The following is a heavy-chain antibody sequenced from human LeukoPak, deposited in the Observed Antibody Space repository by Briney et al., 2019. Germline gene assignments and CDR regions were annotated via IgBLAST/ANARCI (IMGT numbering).Heavy chain of an antibody. D-gene: IGHD3-22*01. Sequence: GGSLRLSCAASGFTFSNYAMSWVRQAPGKGLEWVSTISASGGSTYSADSVKGRFTISRDNSKNTLYVQMNSLRAEDTAVYYCARDNYYDSSGYGSWGQGTLVTVSS. CDR1: GFTFSNYA. V-gene: IGHV3-23*01. CDR2: ISASGGST. J-gene: IGHJ5*02. CDR3: ARDNYYDSSGYGS.